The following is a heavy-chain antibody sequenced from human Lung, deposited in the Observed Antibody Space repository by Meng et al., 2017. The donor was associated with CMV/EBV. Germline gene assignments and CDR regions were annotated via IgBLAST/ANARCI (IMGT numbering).Heavy chain of an antibody. CDR3: AKEGEATSSSWRDCFDP. CDR2: ISDSGGTT. D-gene: IGHD2-2*01. V-gene: IGHV3-23*01. CDR1: GFTFSSYE. Sequence: GGFLRLFCAASGFTFSSYEMNWVRQAPGKGLEWVSTISDSGGTTYYADSVKGRFTISRDNSKNTLYLQMNSLRAEDTAVYYCAKEGEATSSSWRDCFDPWGQGTLVTVSS. J-gene: IGHJ5*02.